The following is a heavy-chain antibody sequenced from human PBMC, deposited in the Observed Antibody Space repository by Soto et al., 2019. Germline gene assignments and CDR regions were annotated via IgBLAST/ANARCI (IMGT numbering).Heavy chain of an antibody. V-gene: IGHV4-31*03. CDR1: GGSISSGGYY. D-gene: IGHD3-22*01. CDR3: AREKKLGGYQGYNWFGP. CDR2: IYYSGST. Sequence: PSETLSLTCTVSGGSISSGGYYWSWIRQHPGKGLGWIGYIYYSGSTYYNPSLKSRATISVDTSKNQFSLKLSSVTAADTAVYYCAREKKLGGYQGYNWFGPWGQGTLVTVSS. J-gene: IGHJ5*02.